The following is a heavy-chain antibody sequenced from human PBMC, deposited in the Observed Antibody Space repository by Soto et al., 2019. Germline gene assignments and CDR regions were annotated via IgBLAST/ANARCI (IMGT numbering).Heavy chain of an antibody. CDR2: IYYSGST. CDR1: GGSISSSSYY. J-gene: IGHJ4*02. CDR3: ARFPRGYSYGHFDY. V-gene: IGHV4-39*07. Sequence: SETLSLTCTVSGGSISSSSYYWGWIRQPPGKGLEWIGSIYYSGSTYYNPSLKSRVTISVDTSKNQFSLKLSSVTAADTAVYYCARFPRGYSYGHFDYWGQGTLVTVS. D-gene: IGHD5-18*01.